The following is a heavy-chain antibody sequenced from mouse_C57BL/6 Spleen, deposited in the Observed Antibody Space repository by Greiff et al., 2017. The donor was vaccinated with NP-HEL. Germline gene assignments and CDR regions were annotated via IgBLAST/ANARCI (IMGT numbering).Heavy chain of an antibody. J-gene: IGHJ4*01. CDR3: ARYGDYDFGLYYAMDY. V-gene: IGHV1-81*01. D-gene: IGHD2-4*01. CDR2: IYPRSGNT. CDR1: GYTFTSYG. Sequence: VKLQESGAELARPGASVKLSCKASGYTFTSYGISWVKQRTGQGLEWIGEIYPRSGNTYYNEKFKGKATLTADKSSSTAYMELRSLTSEDSAVYFGARYGDYDFGLYYAMDYWGQGTSVTVSS.